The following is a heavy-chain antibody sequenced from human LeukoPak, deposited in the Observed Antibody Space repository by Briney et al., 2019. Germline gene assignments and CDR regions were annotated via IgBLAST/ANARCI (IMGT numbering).Heavy chain of an antibody. CDR3: ARGFFVRGNPGSWFDP. Sequence: SQTLSLTCAVSGAFITSGDYSWNWMRQPPGKGLEWIGYIYHTGNTYYNPSLKSRVTISVDRSKNQFSLKLSSVTAADTAVYYCARGFFVRGNPGSWFDPWGQGTLVTVSS. D-gene: IGHD3-10*02. CDR1: GAFITSGDYS. V-gene: IGHV4-30-2*01. J-gene: IGHJ5*02. CDR2: IYHTGNT.